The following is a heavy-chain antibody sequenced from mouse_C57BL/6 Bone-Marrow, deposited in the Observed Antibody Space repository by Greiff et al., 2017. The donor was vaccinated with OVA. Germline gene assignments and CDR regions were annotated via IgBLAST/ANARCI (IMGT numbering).Heavy chain of an antibody. CDR3: TRYGGSPYFDD. D-gene: IGHD1-1*01. V-gene: IGHV6-6*01. J-gene: IGHJ2*01. CDR2: IRNKANNHAT. CDR1: GFTFSDAW. Sequence: EVMLVESGGGLVQPGGSMKLSCAASGFTFSDAWMDWVRQSPEKGLEWVAEIRNKANNHATYYAESVKGRFTISRDDSKRSVYLQMNSLRAEDTGIYYCTRYGGSPYFDDWGQGTTLTVSS.